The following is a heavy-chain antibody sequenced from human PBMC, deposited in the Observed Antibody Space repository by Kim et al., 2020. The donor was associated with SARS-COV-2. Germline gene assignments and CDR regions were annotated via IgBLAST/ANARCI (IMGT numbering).Heavy chain of an antibody. J-gene: IGHJ3*02. V-gene: IGHV3-23*01. CDR3: ASTLGAEAFDI. CDR2: ISGSGGST. Sequence: LSLTCAASGFPFSSYAMSWVRQAPGKGLEWVSAISGSGGSTYYADSVKGRFTISRDNSKNTLYLQMNSLRAEDTAVYYCASTLGAEAFDIWGQGTMVTVSS. CDR1: GFPFSSYA. D-gene: IGHD1-26*01.